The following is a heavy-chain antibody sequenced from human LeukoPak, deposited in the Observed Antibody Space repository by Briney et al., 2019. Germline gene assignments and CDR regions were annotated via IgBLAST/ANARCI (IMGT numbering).Heavy chain of an antibody. CDR3: ARLPLYYDSSGYQD. J-gene: IGHJ4*02. Sequence: PSETLSLTCAVSGYSISSGYYWGWIRQPPGKGLEWIGSIYHSGSTYYNPSLKSRVTISVDTPKNQFSLKLSSVTAADTAVYYCARLPLYYDSSGYQDWGQGTLVTVSS. V-gene: IGHV4-38-2*01. D-gene: IGHD3-22*01. CDR1: GYSISSGYY. CDR2: IYHSGST.